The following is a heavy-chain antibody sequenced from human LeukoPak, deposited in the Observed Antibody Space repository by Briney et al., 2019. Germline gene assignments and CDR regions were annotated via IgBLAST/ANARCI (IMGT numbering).Heavy chain of an antibody. CDR2: MYYSGST. D-gene: IGHD3-22*01. Sequence: SQTLSLTCTVSGGSISSGDYYWSWIRQPPGKDLEWIAYMYYSGSTYYSPSLKSRVTMSADTSKNQLSLKLSSVTAADTAVYYCARPYYYDSRIDPWGQGILVTVSS. CDR3: ARPYYYDSRIDP. J-gene: IGHJ5*02. CDR1: GGSISSGDYY. V-gene: IGHV4-30-4*01.